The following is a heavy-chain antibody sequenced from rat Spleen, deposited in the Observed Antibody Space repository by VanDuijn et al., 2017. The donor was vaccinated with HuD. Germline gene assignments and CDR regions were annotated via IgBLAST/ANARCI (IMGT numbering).Heavy chain of an antibody. CDR1: GFTFSDYG. J-gene: IGHJ2*01. D-gene: IGHD1-6*01. Sequence: EVQLVESGGGLVQPGRSLKLSCAASGFTFSDYGVAWVRQAPTKGLEWVATISSDGRRNYYRDSVKGRFTISRDNAKSSLYLQMNSLRSEDTATYYCARASYSGAVMYTTDYWGQGVMVTVSS. CDR2: ISSDGRRN. V-gene: IGHV5-29*01. CDR3: ARASYSGAVMYTTDY.